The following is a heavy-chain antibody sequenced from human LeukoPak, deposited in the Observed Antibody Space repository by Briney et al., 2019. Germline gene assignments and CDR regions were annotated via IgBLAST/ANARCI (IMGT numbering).Heavy chain of an antibody. CDR2: IYSGGST. J-gene: IGHJ4*02. CDR3: ASAWAAAAPFDY. CDR1: GFTFSSYA. V-gene: IGHV3-53*01. Sequence: GGSLRLSCAASGFTFSSYAMTWVRQAPGRGLEWVSIIYSGGSTDYADSVKGRFTISRDNSKNTLSLQMNSLRAEDTAVYFCASAWAAAAPFDYWGQGTLVTVSS. D-gene: IGHD2-2*01.